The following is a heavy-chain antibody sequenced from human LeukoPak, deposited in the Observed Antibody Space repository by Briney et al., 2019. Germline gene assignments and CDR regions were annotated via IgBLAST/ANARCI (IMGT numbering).Heavy chain of an antibody. CDR2: IYYSGST. J-gene: IGHJ3*02. Sequence: SETLSLTCTVSGGSISSYYWSWIRQPPGKGLEWIGYIYYSGSTNYNPSLKSRVTISVDTSKNQFSLKLSSVTAADTAVYYCARQSIAARRSAFDTWGQGTMVTVSS. V-gene: IGHV4-59*13. CDR3: ARQSIAARRSAFDT. CDR1: GGSISSYY. D-gene: IGHD6-6*01.